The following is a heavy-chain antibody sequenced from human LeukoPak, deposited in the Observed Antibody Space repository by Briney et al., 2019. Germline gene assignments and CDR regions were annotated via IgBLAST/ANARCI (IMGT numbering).Heavy chain of an antibody. V-gene: IGHV3-21*01. Sequence: PGGSLRLSCAASGFTVSSNYMSWVRQAPGKGLEWVSSISSSSSYIYYADSVKGRFTISRDNAKNSLYLQMNSLRAEDTAVYYCARDRNDILTGYTYYYYMDVWGKGTTVTVSS. D-gene: IGHD3-9*01. J-gene: IGHJ6*03. CDR1: GFTVSSNY. CDR2: ISSSSSYI. CDR3: ARDRNDILTGYTYYYYMDV.